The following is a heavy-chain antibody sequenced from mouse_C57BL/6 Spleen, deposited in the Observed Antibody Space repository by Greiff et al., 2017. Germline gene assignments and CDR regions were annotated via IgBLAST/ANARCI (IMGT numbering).Heavy chain of an antibody. D-gene: IGHD2-4*01. CDR3: TTRGDYDGAWFAY. Sequence: EVQLQQSGAELVRPGASVMLSCTASGFNIKDDYMHWVKQRPEQGLEWIGWIDPENGATEYASKFQGKATITADTSSNTAYLQLSSLTSEDTAVYYCTTRGDYDGAWFAYGGQGTLVTVSA. V-gene: IGHV14-4*01. J-gene: IGHJ3*01. CDR2: IDPENGAT. CDR1: GFNIKDDY.